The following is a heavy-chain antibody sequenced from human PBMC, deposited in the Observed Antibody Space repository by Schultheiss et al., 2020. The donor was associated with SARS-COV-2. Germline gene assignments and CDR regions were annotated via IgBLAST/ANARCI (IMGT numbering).Heavy chain of an antibody. J-gene: IGHJ5*02. CDR2: INHSGST. Sequence: SETLSLTCTVSGGSISSYYWSWIRQPPGKGLEWIGEINHSGSTNYNPSLKSRVTISVDTSKNQFSLKLSSVTAADTAVYYCARGYSSGGNWFDPWGQGTLVTVSS. V-gene: IGHV4-34*01. CDR1: GGSISSYY. D-gene: IGHD6-19*01. CDR3: ARGYSSGGNWFDP.